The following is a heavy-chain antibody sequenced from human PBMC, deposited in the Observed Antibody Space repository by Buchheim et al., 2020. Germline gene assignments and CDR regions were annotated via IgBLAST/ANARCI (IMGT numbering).Heavy chain of an antibody. V-gene: IGHV4-34*01. CDR2: INHNGST. D-gene: IGHD6-6*01. CDR1: GGSFSGYY. J-gene: IGHJ6*02. CDR3: ARISIAAREKYSMDV. Sequence: QVQLQQWGAGLLKPSETLSLTCAVYGGSFSGYYWSWIRQPPGKGLEWIGEINHNGSTNYNPSLKSRVTISVNTYKNQFSLKLSSVTAADTAVYYCARISIAAREKYSMDVWGQGTT.